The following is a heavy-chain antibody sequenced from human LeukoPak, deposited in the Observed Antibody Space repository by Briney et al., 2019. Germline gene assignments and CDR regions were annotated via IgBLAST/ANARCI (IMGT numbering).Heavy chain of an antibody. D-gene: IGHD1-26*01. CDR1: GGSISSYY. CDR2: IYTSGST. Sequence: SETLSLTCTVSGGSISSYYWSWIRQPAGKGLEWIGRIYTSGSTNYNASLKSRVSMSVDTSKNQFSLKLSSLTAADTAVFYCARENSGSYREFDYWGQGTLVTASS. V-gene: IGHV4-4*07. J-gene: IGHJ4*02. CDR3: ARENSGSYREFDY.